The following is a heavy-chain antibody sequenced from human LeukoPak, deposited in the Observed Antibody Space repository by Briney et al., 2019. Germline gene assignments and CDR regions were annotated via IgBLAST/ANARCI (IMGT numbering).Heavy chain of an antibody. D-gene: IGHD7-27*01. CDR2: INHSGST. CDR1: GGSFSGYY. J-gene: IGHJ3*02. CDR3: ARLLGWKSAFDI. Sequence: LETLSLTCAVYGGSFSGYYWSWIRQPPGKGLEWIGEINHSGSTNYNPSLKSRATISVDTSKNQFSLKLSSVTAADTAVYYCARLLGWKSAFDIRGQGTMVTVSS. V-gene: IGHV4-34*01.